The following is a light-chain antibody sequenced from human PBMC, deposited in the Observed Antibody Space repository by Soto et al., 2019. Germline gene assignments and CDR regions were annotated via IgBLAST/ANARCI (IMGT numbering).Light chain of an antibody. Sequence: QSALTQPASVSGSPXQSITXXCTGTSSDVGGYNYVSWYQQHPGKAPKLMIYDVSNRPSGVSNRFSGSKSGNTASLTISGLQAEDEADYYCSSYTSSSTYVVFGGGTKLTVL. J-gene: IGLJ2*01. CDR3: SSYTSSSTYVV. V-gene: IGLV2-14*01. CDR1: SSDVGGYNY. CDR2: DVS.